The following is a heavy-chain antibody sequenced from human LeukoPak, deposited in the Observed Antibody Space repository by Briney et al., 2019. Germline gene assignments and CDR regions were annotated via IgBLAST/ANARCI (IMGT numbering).Heavy chain of an antibody. D-gene: IGHD3-22*01. CDR2: ISHDGSNK. V-gene: IGHV3-30-3*01. Sequence: GRSLRLSCAASGFTFSSYAMHWVRQAPGKGLEWVAVISHDGSNKYYADSVKGRFTISRDNSKNTLYQQMNSLRAEDTAVYYCARAGLYYDSSGYPHFDYWGQGTLVTVSS. J-gene: IGHJ4*02. CDR3: ARAGLYYDSSGYPHFDY. CDR1: GFTFSSYA.